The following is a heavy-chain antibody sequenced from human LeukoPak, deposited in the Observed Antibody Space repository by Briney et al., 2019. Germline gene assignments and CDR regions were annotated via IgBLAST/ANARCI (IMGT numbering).Heavy chain of an antibody. V-gene: IGHV4-59*01. CDR1: GDSISTYY. CDR3: ARAGNGYYPFDY. Sequence: SETLSLTCTVSGDSISTYYWSWIRQPPGTGLEWIGYVFHSGSTNYNPSLKSRVTILVDTSKNQFSLILTSVTAADTAVYYCARAGNGYYPFDYWGQGTLVTVSS. CDR2: VFHSGST. J-gene: IGHJ4*02. D-gene: IGHD3-22*01.